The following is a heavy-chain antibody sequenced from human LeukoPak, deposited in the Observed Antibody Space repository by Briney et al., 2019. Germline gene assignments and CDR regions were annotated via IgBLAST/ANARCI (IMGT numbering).Heavy chain of an antibody. CDR2: ISSSSSPI. J-gene: IGHJ4*02. CDR3: ARSLSSNSFTFAY. Sequence: GGSLRLSCAASGITFSSYSMNWVRQAPGKGLEGVSYISSSSSPIYYADAVKGRFTISRDNAKNSLYLQMTSLRAEHTAVYYCARSLSSNSFTFAYWGQGTLAPVSS. CDR1: GITFSSYS. V-gene: IGHV3-48*04. D-gene: IGHD6-13*01.